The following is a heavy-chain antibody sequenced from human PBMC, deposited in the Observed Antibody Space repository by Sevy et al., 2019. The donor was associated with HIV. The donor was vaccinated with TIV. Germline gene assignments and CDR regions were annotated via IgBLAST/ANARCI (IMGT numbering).Heavy chain of an antibody. CDR3: VGRVTADSYEAFDI. Sequence: GGSLRLSCAAYGFTFRSYSMNWVRQAPGKGLEWVACISSTSAHKYTADSVKGRFSISRDNAENSLFLQMNSLRAEDTAVYYCVGRVTADSYEAFDIWGQGTLVTVSS. CDR2: ISSTSAHK. J-gene: IGHJ3*02. V-gene: IGHV3-21*01. CDR1: GFTFRSYS. D-gene: IGHD3-10*01.